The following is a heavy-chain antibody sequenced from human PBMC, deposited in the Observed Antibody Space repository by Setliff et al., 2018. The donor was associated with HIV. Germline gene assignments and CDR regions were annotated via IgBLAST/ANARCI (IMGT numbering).Heavy chain of an antibody. D-gene: IGHD2-15*01. CDR1: GGSFSGYY. CDR3: ARGGLGVVGAIDY. CDR2: IIHSGGT. Sequence: SETLSLTCAVYGGSFSGYYWTWIRQPPGRGLGWIGEIIHSGGTNYNRSLKSRVTISVDTSKNQFSLNLSSVTAADTAVHYCARGGLGVVGAIDYWSQGTLVTVSS. V-gene: IGHV4-34*01. J-gene: IGHJ4*02.